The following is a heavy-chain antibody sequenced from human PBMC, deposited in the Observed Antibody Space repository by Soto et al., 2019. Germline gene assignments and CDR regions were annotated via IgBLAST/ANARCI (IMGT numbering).Heavy chain of an antibody. J-gene: IGHJ5*02. CDR1: GGSFSGYY. D-gene: IGHD3-3*01. V-gene: IGHV4-34*01. CDR3: ARGAIFGVVVSGFDP. CDR2: INHRGST. Sequence: SETLSLTCAVYGGSFSGYYLSWIRQPPGKGLEWIGEINHRGSTNYNPSLKSRVTISEDTSKNQFSLKLNSVTAADTAVYYCARGAIFGVVVSGFDPWGQGTLVTVSS.